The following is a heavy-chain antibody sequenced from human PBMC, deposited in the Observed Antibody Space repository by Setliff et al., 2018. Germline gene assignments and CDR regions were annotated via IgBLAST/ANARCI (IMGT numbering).Heavy chain of an antibody. CDR2: IRFDESNK. CDR3: AKEGMRYWGSPGYMDV. Sequence: VGSLRLSCAASVSTFRDFGMHWVRQAPGKGLQWVAFIRFDESNKFYLESVRGRFSISRDNSKNTVYLQMNSLRVEDTAVYHCAKEGMRYWGSPGYMDVWGKGTTVTVSS. V-gene: IGHV3-30*02. J-gene: IGHJ6*03. D-gene: IGHD7-27*01. CDR1: VSTFRDFG.